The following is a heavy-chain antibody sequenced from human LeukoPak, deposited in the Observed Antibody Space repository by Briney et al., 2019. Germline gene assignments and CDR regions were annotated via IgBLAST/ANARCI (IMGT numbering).Heavy chain of an antibody. J-gene: IGHJ5*02. CDR3: AGGYCSSTSCYASWFDP. D-gene: IGHD2-2*01. CDR1: GGSISSGGYY. Sequence: SETLSLTCTVSGGSISSGGYYWSWIRQHPGKGLEWIGYIYYSGSTYYNPSLKSRVTISVDTSKNQFSLKLSSVTAADTAVYYCAGGYCSSTSCYASWFDPWGQGTLVTVS. V-gene: IGHV4-31*03. CDR2: IYYSGST.